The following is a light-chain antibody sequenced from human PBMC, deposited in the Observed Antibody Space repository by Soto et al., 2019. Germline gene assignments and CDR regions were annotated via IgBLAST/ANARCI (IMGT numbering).Light chain of an antibody. CDR1: QGVSSY. V-gene: IGKV1-9*01. J-gene: IGKJ4*01. CDR3: QQHNSYPLT. CDR2: VTS. Sequence: IQLTQSPSSLSASVGDRVTITCRASQGVSSYLAWYQQKAGKAPNLLIYVTSTLQSGVPSRFSGSGSGTDFTLTISSLQPEDFATYYCQQHNSYPLTFGGGTKVDIK.